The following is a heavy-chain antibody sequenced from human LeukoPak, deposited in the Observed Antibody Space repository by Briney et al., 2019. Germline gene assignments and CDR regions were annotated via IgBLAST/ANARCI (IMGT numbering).Heavy chain of an antibody. CDR1: GYTFTSYG. V-gene: IGHV1-18*01. CDR2: ISAYNGNT. Sequence: ASVKVSCKASGYTFTSYGISWVRQAPGQGLEWMGWISAYNGNTNYAQKLQGRVTMTTDTSTSTAYMELRSLRSDDTAVYYCARDDYRAYYYYGMDVWVQGTTVTVSS. CDR3: ARDDYRAYYYYGMDV. D-gene: IGHD4-11*01. J-gene: IGHJ6*02.